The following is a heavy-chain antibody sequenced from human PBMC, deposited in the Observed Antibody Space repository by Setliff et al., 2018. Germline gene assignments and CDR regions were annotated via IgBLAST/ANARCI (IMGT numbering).Heavy chain of an antibody. CDR2: MNPNSGNT. D-gene: IGHD1-26*01. Sequence: ASVKVSCKASGYTFTSYDINWVRQATGQGLEWMGWMNPNSGNTGYAQNFQGRVTITTDESTSTAYMELSSLRSEDTAVYYCAGGSYSDYYGMDVWGQGTTVTVS. CDR1: GYTFTSYD. CDR3: AGGSYSDYYGMDV. V-gene: IGHV1-8*03. J-gene: IGHJ6*02.